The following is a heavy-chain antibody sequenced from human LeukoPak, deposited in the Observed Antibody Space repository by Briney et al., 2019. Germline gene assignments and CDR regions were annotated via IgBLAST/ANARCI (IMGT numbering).Heavy chain of an antibody. V-gene: IGHV5-51*01. CDR3: ARRGRSSSYFDF. J-gene: IGHJ4*02. CDR2: IFPSDSDT. Sequence: GESLKISCKASGYSFTTYWIGWVRQMPGKGLEWMGIIFPSDSDTRYNPSFQGHVTISTDKSISTAYLQWSSLKASDTAIYYCARRGRSSSYFDFWGQGTLVTVSS. D-gene: IGHD6-6*01. CDR1: GYSFTTYW.